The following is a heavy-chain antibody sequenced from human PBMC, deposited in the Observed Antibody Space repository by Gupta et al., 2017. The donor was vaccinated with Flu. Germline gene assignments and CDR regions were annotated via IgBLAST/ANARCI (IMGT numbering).Heavy chain of an antibody. Sequence: AAGFTFSDCSMNGVRKAPGKGLEWVSSVNVNSKYIFYADSVRGRFTISRDNVKNTLYLQMNSLRAEDTAVYYCARLRVGGTGFIDYWGQGALVTVSS. D-gene: IGHD1-1*01. CDR2: VNVNSKYI. CDR3: ARLRVGGTGFIDY. CDR1: GFTFSDCS. V-gene: IGHV3-21*06. J-gene: IGHJ4*02.